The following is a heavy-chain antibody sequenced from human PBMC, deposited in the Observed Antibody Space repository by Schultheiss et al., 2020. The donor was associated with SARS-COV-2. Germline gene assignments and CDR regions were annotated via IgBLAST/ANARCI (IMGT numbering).Heavy chain of an antibody. CDR1: GYTFTGYY. CDR2: INPNSGGT. D-gene: IGHD2-2*01. Sequence: ASVKVSCKASGYTFTGYYMHWVRQAPGQGLEWMGWINPNSGGTNYAQKFQGRVTMTRDTSISTAYMELSRLRSDDTAVYYCARWKLLGYCSSTSCYAHCFDYWGQGTLVTVSS. CDR3: ARWKLLGYCSSTSCYAHCFDY. V-gene: IGHV1-2*02. J-gene: IGHJ4*02.